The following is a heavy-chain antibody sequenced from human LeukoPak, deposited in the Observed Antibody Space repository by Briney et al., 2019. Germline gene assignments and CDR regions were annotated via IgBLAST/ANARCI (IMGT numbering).Heavy chain of an antibody. D-gene: IGHD6-6*01. J-gene: IGHJ6*03. CDR3: ARVDSSSSTYLYYYYYYMDV. V-gene: IGHV4-61*05. CDR1: GGSISSSSYY. CDR2: IYYSGST. Sequence: SETLSLTCTVSGGSISSSSYYWGWIRQSPGKGLEWIGYIYYSGSTNYNPSLKSRVTISVDTSKNQFSLKLSSVTAADTAVYYCARVDSSSSTYLYYYYYYMDVWGKGTTVTVSS.